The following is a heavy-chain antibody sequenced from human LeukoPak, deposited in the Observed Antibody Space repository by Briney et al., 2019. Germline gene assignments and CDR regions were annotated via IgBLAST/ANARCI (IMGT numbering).Heavy chain of an antibody. V-gene: IGHV4-39*07. CDR3: ARDLYYDSSSYYGFGALDI. CDR2: FYYSGST. D-gene: IGHD3-22*01. Sequence: SETLSLTCTVSGGSISSSNYYWGWIRQPPGKGLEWIGSFYYSGSTYYNPSLKSRVTISVDTSKNQFSLKLSSVTAADTAVYYCARDLYYDSSSYYGFGALDIWGRGTMVTVSS. CDR1: GGSISSSNYY. J-gene: IGHJ3*02.